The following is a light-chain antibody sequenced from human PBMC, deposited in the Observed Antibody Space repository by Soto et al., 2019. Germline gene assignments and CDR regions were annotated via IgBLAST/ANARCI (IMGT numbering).Light chain of an antibody. CDR3: AAWDDSLSGPV. J-gene: IGLJ2*01. CDR2: RNN. Sequence: QSVLTQPPSAXXXXXXXXXISCSGSSSNIGSYFVYWYQQLPGTAPKLLIYRNNQRPSGVPDRFSGSKSGTSASLAISGLRSEDEADYYCAAWDDSLSGPVFGGGTKLTVL. CDR1: SSNIGSYF. V-gene: IGLV1-47*01.